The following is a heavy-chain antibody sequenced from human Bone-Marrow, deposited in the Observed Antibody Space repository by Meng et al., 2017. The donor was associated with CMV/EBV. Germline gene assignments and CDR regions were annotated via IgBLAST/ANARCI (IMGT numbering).Heavy chain of an antibody. J-gene: IGHJ6*02. CDR3: ARVRGYDFWSGYYHDPGYYYYYGMDV. D-gene: IGHD3-3*01. Sequence: GGSLRLSCAASGFTFSSYAMHWVRQAPGKGLEWVAVISYDGSNKYYADSVKGRFTISRDNSKNTLYLQMNSLRAEDTAVYYCARVRGYDFWSGYYHDPGYYYYYGMDVWGQGTTVTVSS. V-gene: IGHV3-30*04. CDR1: GFTFSSYA. CDR2: ISYDGSNK.